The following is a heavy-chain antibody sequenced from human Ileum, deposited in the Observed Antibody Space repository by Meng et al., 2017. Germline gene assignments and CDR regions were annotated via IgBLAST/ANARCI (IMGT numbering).Heavy chain of an antibody. J-gene: IGHJ4*02. Sequence: HVQPQQSCPGLVEPSQTLSLPCAISGDSVSSDTGAWNWIRQPPSRGLEWLGRTYYRSRWYNNYAVSVKSRITINPDTSKNQFSLQLNSVTPDDTAVYYCAGKDWGEGLDFWDQGTLVTVYS. V-gene: IGHV6-1*01. CDR1: GDSVSSDTGA. CDR2: TYYRSRWYN. D-gene: IGHD7-27*01. CDR3: AGKDWGEGLDF.